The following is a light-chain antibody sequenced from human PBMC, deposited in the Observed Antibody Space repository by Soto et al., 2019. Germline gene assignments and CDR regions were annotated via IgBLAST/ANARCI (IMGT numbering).Light chain of an antibody. Sequence: EIVLTQSLGTLSLSTGERATLSCRASQSVRSSYLAWYQQKPGQAPRLLIYGTSSRATGIPDRFSGSGSGTDFTLTISRLEPEDFAVYYCQQYGNSPITFGQGTRLEIK. J-gene: IGKJ5*01. V-gene: IGKV3-20*01. CDR1: QSVRSSY. CDR3: QQYGNSPIT. CDR2: GTS.